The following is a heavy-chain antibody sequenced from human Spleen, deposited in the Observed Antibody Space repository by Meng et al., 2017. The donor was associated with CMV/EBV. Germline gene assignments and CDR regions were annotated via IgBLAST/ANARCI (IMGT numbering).Heavy chain of an antibody. Sequence: QGQRQDSGPGLVKPSGTLSLTWAVSGCSISSSNWWSWVRQPPGKGLEWIGEIYHSGSTNYNPSLKSRVTISVDKSKNQFSLKLSSVTAADTAVYYCASFPPPGKQWLVTDYWGQGTLVTVSS. V-gene: IGHV4-4*02. CDR2: IYHSGST. J-gene: IGHJ4*02. CDR3: ASFPPPGKQWLVTDY. D-gene: IGHD6-19*01. CDR1: GCSISSSNW.